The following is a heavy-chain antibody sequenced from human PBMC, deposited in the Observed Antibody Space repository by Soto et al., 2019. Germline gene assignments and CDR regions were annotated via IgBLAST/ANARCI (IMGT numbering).Heavy chain of an antibody. Sequence: QVQLQQWGAGLLKPSETLSLTCAVYGGSFSGYYWSWIRQPPGKGLEWIGEINHSGNTNYNPSLKSRVTISVDTSKNQLFLNLSSVTAADTAMYYCARHHVCGRTIAGAAEFWGQGTLVTVSS. V-gene: IGHV4-34*01. J-gene: IGHJ4*02. CDR3: ARHHVCGRTIAGAAEF. CDR2: INHSGNT. D-gene: IGHD6-13*01. CDR1: GGSFSGYY.